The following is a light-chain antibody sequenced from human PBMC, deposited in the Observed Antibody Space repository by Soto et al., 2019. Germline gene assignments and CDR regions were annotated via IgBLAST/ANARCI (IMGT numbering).Light chain of an antibody. CDR1: QSVPSGD. V-gene: IGKV3-20*01. J-gene: IGKJ1*01. CDR3: QQYGGSRT. Sequence: EIVLTQSPATLSLSPGERATLSCRASQSVPSGDVAWYQQKPGQAPRLLIYAASSRANGILDRFSGSGSWTEFTLTINRLEPEDFAVYYCQQYGGSRTFGQGTRVEIK. CDR2: AAS.